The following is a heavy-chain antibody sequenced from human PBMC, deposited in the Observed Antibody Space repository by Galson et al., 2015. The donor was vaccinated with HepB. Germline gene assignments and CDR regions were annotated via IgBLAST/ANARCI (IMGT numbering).Heavy chain of an antibody. J-gene: IGHJ4*02. CDR2: IRSKANSYAT. Sequence: SLRPSCAASGFTFSGSAIHWVRQASGKGLEWVGRIRSKANSYATEYTASVKGRFTISRDDSKNTAYLQMNSLKIEDTAVYYCIANLFDYWGQGTLVTVSS. V-gene: IGHV3-73*01. CDR3: IANLFDY. D-gene: IGHD4/OR15-4a*01. CDR1: GFTFSGSA.